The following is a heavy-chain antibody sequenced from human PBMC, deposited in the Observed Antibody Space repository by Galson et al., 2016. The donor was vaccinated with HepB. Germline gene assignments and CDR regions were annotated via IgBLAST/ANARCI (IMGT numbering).Heavy chain of an antibody. J-gene: IGHJ3*01. CDR2: ISGGGQTI. D-gene: IGHD3/OR15-3a*01. Sequence: SLRLSCAGSGFTFSSYSFNWVRQAPGKGLQWVSYISGGGQTIYYADSVKGRFTISRDNAKNSMYLQMNSLRDEDTAVYYCARAYYYYVFNALNLWGQGTMVSVSS. CDR1: GFTFSSYS. CDR3: ARAYYYYVFNALNL. V-gene: IGHV3-48*02.